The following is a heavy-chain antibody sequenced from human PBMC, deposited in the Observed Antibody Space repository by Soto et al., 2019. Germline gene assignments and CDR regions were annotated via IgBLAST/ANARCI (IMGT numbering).Heavy chain of an antibody. J-gene: IGHJ4*02. CDR2: ISFDGNII. D-gene: IGHD3-9*01. CDR1: EFSFSSYA. V-gene: IGHV3-30-3*01. Sequence: VGSLRLSCAASEFSFSSYAMHWIRQAPGKGLEWVAVISFDGNIIHYADSVKGRFIISRDNSKNTLYLQMHSLSGEDTAVYYCARTFDTITYYFDYWGQGALVTVSS. CDR3: ARTFDTITYYFDY.